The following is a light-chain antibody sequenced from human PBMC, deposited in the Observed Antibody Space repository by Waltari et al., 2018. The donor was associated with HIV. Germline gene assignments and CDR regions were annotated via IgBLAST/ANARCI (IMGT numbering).Light chain of an antibody. J-gene: IGKJ2*01. CDR3: QQYNSYPGT. CDR2: KAS. V-gene: IGKV1-5*03. Sequence: DIQMTQSPSSLSAYVGDRVTLSCRASQSINTWLAWYQQKPGKAPKILIYKASSLEGGVTSRFSGSGSGTEFTLTITSLQPDDFATYYCQQYNSYPGTFGQGTKLEI. CDR1: QSINTW.